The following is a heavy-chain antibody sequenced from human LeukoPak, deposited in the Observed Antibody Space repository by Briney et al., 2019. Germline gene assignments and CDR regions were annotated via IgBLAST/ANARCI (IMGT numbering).Heavy chain of an antibody. D-gene: IGHD3-3*01. V-gene: IGHV3-7*01. Sequence: PGGSLRLSCAASGFTFSRCSMSWVRQAPGKGLEWVAYITQDGSEKYYVDSVKGRFTISRDNAENSLYLQMNSLRAEDTALYYCARGLLEWPDDYWGQGTLVTVSS. CDR2: ITQDGSEK. CDR1: GFTFSRCS. CDR3: ARGLLEWPDDY. J-gene: IGHJ4*02.